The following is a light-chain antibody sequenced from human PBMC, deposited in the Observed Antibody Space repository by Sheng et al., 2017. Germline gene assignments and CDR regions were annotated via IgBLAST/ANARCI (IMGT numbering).Light chain of an antibody. CDR2: DAS. Sequence: EIVLTQSPATLSLSPGERATLSCRASQSVSSYLAWYQQKPGQAPRLLIYDASNRATDIPARFSGGGSGTDFSLTISSLEPEDFAVYYCQHRSKWPPTFGQGTRLEI. CDR3: QHRSKWPPT. V-gene: IGKV3-11*01. CDR1: QSVSSY. J-gene: IGKJ5*01.